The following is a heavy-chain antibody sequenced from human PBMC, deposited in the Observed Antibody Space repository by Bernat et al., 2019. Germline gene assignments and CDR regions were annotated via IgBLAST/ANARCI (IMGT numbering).Heavy chain of an antibody. J-gene: IGHJ6*03. CDR2: IYGSGTT. Sequence: EVQLLESGGALIQPGGCLRVSCAASGFTFSTYTMSWVRQAPGKGLEWVSTIYGSGTTYYADSVKGRFTISRDNSKNTVYLQMNSLRAEDTAVYYCARAKYYDFWSGYPLYYMDVWGKGTTVTVSS. CDR1: GFTFSTYT. V-gene: IGHV3-23*01. D-gene: IGHD3-3*01. CDR3: ARAKYYDFWSGYPLYYMDV.